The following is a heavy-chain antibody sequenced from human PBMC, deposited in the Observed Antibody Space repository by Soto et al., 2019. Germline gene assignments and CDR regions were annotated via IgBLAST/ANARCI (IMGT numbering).Heavy chain of an antibody. D-gene: IGHD4-17*01. CDR2: ISGSGGST. Sequence: GGSLRLSCVASGFTFSSYAMSCVRQAPRKGLEWVSAISGSGGSTYYADSVKGRFTISRDNSKNTLYLQTNRLRTTDTAVYYCAKDRYGDSFPFYYWGQGTLVTVSS. CDR3: AKDRYGDSFPFYY. V-gene: IGHV3-23*01. J-gene: IGHJ4*02. CDR1: GFTFSSYA.